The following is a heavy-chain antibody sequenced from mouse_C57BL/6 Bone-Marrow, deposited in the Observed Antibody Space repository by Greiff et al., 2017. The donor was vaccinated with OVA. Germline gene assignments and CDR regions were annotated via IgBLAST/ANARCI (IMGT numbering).Heavy chain of an antibody. CDR1: GFSLTSYG. CDR3: AKSSITTDWYFDV. CDR2: IWRGGST. V-gene: IGHV2-5*01. J-gene: IGHJ1*03. D-gene: IGHD1-1*01. Sequence: QVQLKESGPGLVQPSQSLSITCTVSGFSLTSYGVHWVRQSPGKGLEWLGVIWRGGSTDYNAAFMSRLSITKDNSKSQVFFKMNSLQADDTAIYYCAKSSITTDWYFDVWGTGTTVTVSS.